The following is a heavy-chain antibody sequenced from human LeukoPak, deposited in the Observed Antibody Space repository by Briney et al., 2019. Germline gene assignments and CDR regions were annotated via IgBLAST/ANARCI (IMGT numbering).Heavy chain of an antibody. CDR2: IKHDGGEK. J-gene: IGHJ4*02. CDR3: ARWTREYYDSGGYNY. Sequence: PGGSLRLSCAASGFTFSSYWMSWVRQAPGKGLEWVANIKHDGGEKSYVDSVKGRFTISRDNAKNSLYLQMNSLRVEDTAVYFCARWTREYYDSGGYNYWGQGTLVTVSS. V-gene: IGHV3-7*01. D-gene: IGHD3-22*01. CDR1: GFTFSSYW.